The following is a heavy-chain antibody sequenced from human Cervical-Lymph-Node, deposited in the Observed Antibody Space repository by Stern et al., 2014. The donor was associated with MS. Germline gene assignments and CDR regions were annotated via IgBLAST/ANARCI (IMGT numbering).Heavy chain of an antibody. CDR1: GYSFTSYW. J-gene: IGHJ4*02. CDR2: IYPGDSDT. D-gene: IGHD2-21*02. Sequence: EVQLEESGAEVKKPGESLKISCKASGYSFTSYWIGWVRQMPGKGLEWMGIIYPGDSDTRYSPSFEGQVTIPADKSRRTAYRQWSSLKASDTAMYYCARTPPYCLGDCDYWGQGTLVTVSS. CDR3: ARTPPYCLGDCDY. V-gene: IGHV5-51*03.